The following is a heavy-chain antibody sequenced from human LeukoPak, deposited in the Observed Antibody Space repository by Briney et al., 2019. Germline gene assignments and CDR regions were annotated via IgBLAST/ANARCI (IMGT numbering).Heavy chain of an antibody. CDR1: GGSFSGYD. D-gene: IGHD3-10*01. J-gene: IGHJ6*03. V-gene: IGHV4-34*01. Sequence: SETLSLTCAVYGGSFSGYDWSWIRQPPGKGLEWIGEINHSGSTNYNPSLKSRVTISVDTSKNQFSLKLSSVTAADTAVYYCAAQYGSGSYYSPTQDLPNYYYYYMDVWGKGTTVTVSS. CDR3: AAQYGSGSYYSPTQDLPNYYYYYMDV. CDR2: INHSGST.